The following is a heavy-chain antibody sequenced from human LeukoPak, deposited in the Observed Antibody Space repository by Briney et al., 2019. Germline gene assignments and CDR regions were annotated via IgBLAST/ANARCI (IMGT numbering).Heavy chain of an antibody. Sequence: PSETLSLTCTVSGGSISSYYWSWIRQPPGKGLEWIGYIYYSGSTNYNPSLKSRVTISVDTSKNQFSLKLSSVTAADTAVYYCASRLRGGSQNWGLYYMDVWGKGTTVTVSS. CDR1: GGSISSYY. CDR3: ASRLRGGSQNWGLYYMDV. D-gene: IGHD2-15*01. J-gene: IGHJ6*03. CDR2: IYYSGST. V-gene: IGHV4-59*12.